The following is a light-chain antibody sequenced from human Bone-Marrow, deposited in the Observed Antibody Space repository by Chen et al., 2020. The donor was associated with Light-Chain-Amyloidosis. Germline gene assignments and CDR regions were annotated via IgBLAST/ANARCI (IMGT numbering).Light chain of an antibody. CDR1: QSLRHINGYTY. CDR2: LAF. Sequence: IALNQSPLSLSVSPGETASISCTASQSLRHINGYTYLDWYLQRPGQSPQLLIYLAFNRAPGVPDMFSATGAGAEFTLRIKKVEAEDVGVYYCMEALQTPHYSFGRGTKLEIK. CDR3: MEALQTPHYS. V-gene: IGKV2-28*01. J-gene: IGKJ2*01.